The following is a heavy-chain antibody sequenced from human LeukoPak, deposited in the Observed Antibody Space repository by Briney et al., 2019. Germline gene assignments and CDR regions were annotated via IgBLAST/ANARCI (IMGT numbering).Heavy chain of an antibody. J-gene: IGHJ3*02. CDR3: ARLGPFDI. Sequence: GEPLKISCKASGYSFTNYWIGWVRQMPGKGLEWMGIFYPSDSDARYSPSFQGQVTISADKSISTVYLQWSSLKASDTAMYYCARLGPFDIWGQGTMVTVSS. CDR2: FYPSDSDA. CDR1: GYSFTNYW. V-gene: IGHV5-51*01.